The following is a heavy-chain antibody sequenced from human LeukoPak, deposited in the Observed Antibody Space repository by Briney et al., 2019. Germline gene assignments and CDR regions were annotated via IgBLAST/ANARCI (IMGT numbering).Heavy chain of an antibody. J-gene: IGHJ4*02. V-gene: IGHV3-23*01. Sequence: GGSLRLSCAASGFTFSSYAMSWVRQAPGKGLEWVSSIRGSGGGTNYGDSVKGRFTISRYNSKNTLYLQMNSLRAEDTAVYYCAKGHSSSWSILDYWGQGTLVTVSS. CDR3: AKGHSSSWSILDY. CDR1: GFTFSSYA. D-gene: IGHD6-13*01. CDR2: IRGSGGGT.